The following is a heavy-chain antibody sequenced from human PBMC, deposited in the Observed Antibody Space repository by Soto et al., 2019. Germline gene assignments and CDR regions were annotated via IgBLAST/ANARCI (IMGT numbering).Heavy chain of an antibody. CDR1: GGSISSGGYY. CDR3: AREMYSSSALDY. D-gene: IGHD6-6*01. Sequence: SETLSLTCTVSGGSISSGGYYWCWIRQHPGKGLEWIGYIYYSGSTYYNPSLKSRVTISVDTSKNQFSLKLSSVTAADTAVYYCAREMYSSSALDYWGQRTQFTV. J-gene: IGHJ4*02. CDR2: IYYSGST. V-gene: IGHV4-31*03.